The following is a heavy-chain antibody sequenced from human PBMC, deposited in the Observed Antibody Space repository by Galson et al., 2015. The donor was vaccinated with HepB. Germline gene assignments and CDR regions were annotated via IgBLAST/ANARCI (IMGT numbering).Heavy chain of an antibody. CDR2: IYTSGST. CDR3: ARVDDSSGFWENY. Sequence: TLSLTCTVSGGSISSGSYYWSWLGQPAGKGLEWIGRIYTSGSTNYNPSLKSRVTMSVDTSKNQFSLKLSSVTAADTAVYYCARVDDSSGFWENYWGQGTLVTVSS. CDR1: GGSISSGSYY. D-gene: IGHD3-22*01. J-gene: IGHJ4*02. V-gene: IGHV4-61*02.